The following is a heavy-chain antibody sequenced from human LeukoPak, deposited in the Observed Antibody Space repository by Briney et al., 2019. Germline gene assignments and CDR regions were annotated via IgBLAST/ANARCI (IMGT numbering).Heavy chain of an antibody. J-gene: IGHJ3*02. CDR2: IYYSGST. CDR1: GGSISSGGYY. Sequence: SETLSLTCTVSGGSISSGGYYWSWIRQHPGKGLEWIWYIYYSGSTYYNPSLKSRVTISVDTSKNQFSLKLSSVTAADTAVYYCASRPGYYYDSSGYQGRGAFDIWGQGTMVTVSS. V-gene: IGHV4-31*03. CDR3: ASRPGYYYDSSGYQGRGAFDI. D-gene: IGHD3-22*01.